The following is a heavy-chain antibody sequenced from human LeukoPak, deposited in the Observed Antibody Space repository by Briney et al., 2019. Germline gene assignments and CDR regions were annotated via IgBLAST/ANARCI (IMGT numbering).Heavy chain of an antibody. V-gene: IGHV4-39*01. CDR3: VYYYGSGSVEY. D-gene: IGHD3-10*01. CDR1: GGSITSSNYY. J-gene: IGHJ4*02. CDR2: FYYSGST. Sequence: PSETLCLTCTVSGGSITSSNYYWGWIRQPPGKGLEWIGSFYYSGSTNYNPSLKSRVTISVDTSKNQFSLKLSSVTAADTAVYYCVYYYGSGSVEYWGQGTLVTVSS.